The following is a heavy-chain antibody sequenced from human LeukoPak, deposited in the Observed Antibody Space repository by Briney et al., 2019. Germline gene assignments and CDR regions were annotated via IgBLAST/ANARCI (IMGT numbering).Heavy chain of an antibody. V-gene: IGHV4-59*08. J-gene: IGHJ4*02. CDR1: GGSISSYY. CDR2: IYYSGSN. D-gene: IGHD6-13*01. CDR3: ARRGTSGSWYFFDY. Sequence: SETLSPTCTVSGGSISSYYWIWIRQPPGKGLEWMGYIYYSGSNNYNPSLKSRVTISVDTSKNQFSLKLSSVTAADTAVYYCARRGTSGSWYFFDYWGQGTLVTVSS.